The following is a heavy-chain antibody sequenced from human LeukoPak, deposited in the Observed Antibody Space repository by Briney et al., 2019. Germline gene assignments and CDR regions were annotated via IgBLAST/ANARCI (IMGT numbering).Heavy chain of an antibody. CDR1: GGSISSYY. CDR3: ARDLRGMMVRGAMGWFDP. J-gene: IGHJ5*02. V-gene: IGHV4-59*01. CDR2: IYYSGST. D-gene: IGHD3-10*01. Sequence: PSETLSLTCTVSGGSISSYYWSWIRQPPGKGLEWIGYIYYSGSTNYNPSLKSRVTISVDTSKNQFSLKLSSVTAADTAVYYCARDLRGMMVRGAMGWFDPWGQGTLVTVSS.